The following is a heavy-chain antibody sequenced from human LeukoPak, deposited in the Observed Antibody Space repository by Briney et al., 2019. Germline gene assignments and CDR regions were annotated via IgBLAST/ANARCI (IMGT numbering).Heavy chain of an antibody. D-gene: IGHD4-23*01. V-gene: IGHV1-8*01. CDR2: IHPNSGRT. CDR3: ARGHYGGNRYFDI. CDR1: GYTFRSYE. J-gene: IGHJ4*02. Sequence: APVKVSCKASGYTFRSYEINWLRQAPGQGLEWVGWIHPNSGRTGYAQKFQGRVTMTRDPSTETAFMELSSLKFDATAIFYCARGHYGGNRYFDIWGQGTLVTVSS.